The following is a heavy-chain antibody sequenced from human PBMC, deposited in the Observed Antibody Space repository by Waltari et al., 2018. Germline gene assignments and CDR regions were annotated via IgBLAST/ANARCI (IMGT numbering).Heavy chain of an antibody. CDR1: GFTFSSSW. CDR2: RKQDGSEK. D-gene: IGHD1-1*01. V-gene: IGHV3-7*01. J-gene: IGHJ4*02. Sequence: EVQLVESGGGLVQPGGPLRLSCAASGFTFSSSWMSWVRQAQGKGLEWVANRKQDGSEKYYVDSVKGRFTISRDNAKNSLYLQMNSLRAEDTAVYYCARDRRTAGVNDYFDYWGQGTLVTVSS. CDR3: ARDRRTAGVNDYFDY.